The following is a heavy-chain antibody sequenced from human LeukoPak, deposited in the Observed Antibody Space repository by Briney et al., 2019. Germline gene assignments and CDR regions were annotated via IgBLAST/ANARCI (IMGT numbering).Heavy chain of an antibody. V-gene: IGHV4-30-2*01. J-gene: IGHJ4*02. CDR2: IYHSGST. CDR3: ARYGRDGYRTIDY. D-gene: IGHD5-12*01. Sequence: PSETLSLTCAVSGGSISSGGYSWSWIRQPPGKGLEWIGYIYHSGSTYYNPSLKSRVTISVDRSKNQFSLKLSSVTAADTAVYYCARYGRDGYRTIDYWGQGTLVTVSS. CDR1: GGSISSGGYS.